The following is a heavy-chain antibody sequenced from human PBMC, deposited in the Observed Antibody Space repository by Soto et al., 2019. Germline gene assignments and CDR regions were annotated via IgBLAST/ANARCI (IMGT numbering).Heavy chain of an antibody. CDR2: INHSGST. D-gene: IGHD3-16*02. V-gene: IGHV4-34*01. CDR1: GGSFSGYY. CDR3: ARGNYDYIWGSYRQYYYYMDV. J-gene: IGHJ6*03. Sequence: PSETLSLTCAISGGSFSGYYWSWIRQPPGKGLEWIGEINHSGSTNYNPSLKSRVTISVDTSKNQFSLKLSSVTAADTAVYYCARGNYDYIWGSYRQYYYYMDVWGKGTTVTVSS.